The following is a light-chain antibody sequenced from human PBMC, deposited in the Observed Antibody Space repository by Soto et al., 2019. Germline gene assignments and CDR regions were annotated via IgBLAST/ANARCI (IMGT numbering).Light chain of an antibody. V-gene: IGKV3-20*01. CDR1: QSVSSSY. CDR2: GAS. Sequence: EIVLTQSPGTLSLSPGERATLSCRASQSVSSSYLAWYQQKPGQAPRLLIYGASIRATGIPDRFSGSGSGTYFTLTISRLETEDFAVYYCQQYCCSPFTFGQGTKLEIK. CDR3: QQYCCSPFT. J-gene: IGKJ2*01.